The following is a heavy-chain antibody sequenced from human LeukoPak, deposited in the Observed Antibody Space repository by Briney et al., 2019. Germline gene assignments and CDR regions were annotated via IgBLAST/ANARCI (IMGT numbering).Heavy chain of an antibody. V-gene: IGHV3-74*01. CDR3: AVSNWMDP. CDR2: ISFDGSDA. CDR1: GFTFSSYW. Sequence: GGSLRLSCAASGFTFSSYWMHWVRQAPGKGLVWVSCISFDGSDATYADSVKGRFTVSRDNAKNTLHLQMDSLTVEDTAVYYCAVSNWMDPWGQGTLVTVSS. J-gene: IGHJ5*02.